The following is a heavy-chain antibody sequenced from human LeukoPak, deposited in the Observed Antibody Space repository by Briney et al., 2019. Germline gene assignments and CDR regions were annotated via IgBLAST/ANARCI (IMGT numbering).Heavy chain of an antibody. CDR2: ISGRDSTT. Sequence: GGSLRLSCAASGFTFSSYAMSWVRQAPGKGLEWVSGISGRDSTTYYADSVKGRFTISRENSKNTLYLQMNSLRAEDTAVYYCAKDSRFMVATDYFDYWGQGTLVTVSS. D-gene: IGHD5-12*01. CDR1: GFTFSSYA. V-gene: IGHV3-23*01. J-gene: IGHJ4*02. CDR3: AKDSRFMVATDYFDY.